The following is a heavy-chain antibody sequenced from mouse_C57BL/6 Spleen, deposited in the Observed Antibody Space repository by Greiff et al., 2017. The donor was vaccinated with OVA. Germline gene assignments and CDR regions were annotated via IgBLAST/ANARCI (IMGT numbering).Heavy chain of an antibody. Sequence: EVQLQQSGPVLVKPGASVKMSCKASGYTFTDYYMNWVKQSHGKSLEWIGVINPYNGGTSYNQKFKGKATLTVDKSSSTAYMELNSLTSEDSAVYYCARMDYGSLDYWGQGTSVTVSS. CDR1: GYTFTDYY. CDR2: INPYNGGT. V-gene: IGHV1-19*01. J-gene: IGHJ4*01. CDR3: ARMDYGSLDY. D-gene: IGHD1-1*01.